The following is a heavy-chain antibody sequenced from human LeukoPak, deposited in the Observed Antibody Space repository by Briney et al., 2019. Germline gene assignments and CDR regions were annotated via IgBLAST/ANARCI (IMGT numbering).Heavy chain of an antibody. V-gene: IGHV4-34*01. CDR2: IYYSGST. D-gene: IGHD1-1*01. J-gene: IGHJ5*02. CDR1: GGSFSGYY. Sequence: KPSETLSLTCAVYGGSFSGYYWSWIRQPPGKGLEWIGSIYYSGSTYYNPSLKSRVTISVDTSKNQFSLKLSSVTAADTAVYYCARAWTGGLDPWGQGTLVTVSS. CDR3: ARAWTGGLDP.